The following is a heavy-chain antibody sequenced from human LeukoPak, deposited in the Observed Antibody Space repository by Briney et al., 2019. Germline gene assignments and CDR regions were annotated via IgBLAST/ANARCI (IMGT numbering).Heavy chain of an antibody. CDR1: GYTFTSYD. V-gene: IGHV1-8*01. J-gene: IGHJ6*03. CDR3: ARGPNYYYHMDV. CDR2: LNPNSGNT. Sequence: ASVKVSCKASGYTFTSYDIKWVRQATGQGLEWMGWLNPNSGNTGYAQKFQGRVTVTRDTSISTAYMELTGLRSEDTGVYYYARGPNYYYHMDVWGKGTTVTVSS.